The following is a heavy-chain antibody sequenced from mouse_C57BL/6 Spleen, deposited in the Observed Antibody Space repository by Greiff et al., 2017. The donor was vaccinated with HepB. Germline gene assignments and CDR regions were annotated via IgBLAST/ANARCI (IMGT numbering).Heavy chain of an antibody. V-gene: IGHV1-55*01. D-gene: IGHD2-4*01. CDR1: GYTFTSYW. CDR2: IYPGSGST. CDR3: AREGMGLRRAMDY. J-gene: IGHJ4*01. Sequence: QVQLQQPGAELVKPGASVKMSCKASGYTFTSYWITWVKQRPGQGLEWIGDIYPGSGSTNYNEKFKSKATQTVDTSSSTAYMQLSSLTSEDSAVYDCAREGMGLRRAMDYWGQGTSVTVSS.